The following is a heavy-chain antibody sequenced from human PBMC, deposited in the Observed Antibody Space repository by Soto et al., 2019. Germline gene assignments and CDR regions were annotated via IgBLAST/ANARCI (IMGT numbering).Heavy chain of an antibody. Sequence: QVQLVQSGAEVKKPGSSVKVSCKASGGTFSSYAISWVRQAPGQGLEWMGGIIPIFGTANYAQKFQGRVTITADKSTSTAYMELSSLRFEDTAVYYCARSVTSHSLTNWFDPWGQGTLVTVSS. V-gene: IGHV1-69*06. D-gene: IGHD4-4*01. CDR3: ARSVTSHSLTNWFDP. CDR2: IIPIFGTA. J-gene: IGHJ5*02. CDR1: GGTFSSYA.